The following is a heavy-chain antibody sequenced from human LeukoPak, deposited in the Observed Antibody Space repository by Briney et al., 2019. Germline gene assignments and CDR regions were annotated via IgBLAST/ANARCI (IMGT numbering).Heavy chain of an antibody. CDR3: ARHSSSWSYAPAIEN. Sequence: PGESLNISCKGSGYRFTSHWIGWVRQMPGKGLEWMGVIYPDDSDTRYSPSFQGQVTISADKSIDTAYLQWSSLKASDTAMYYCARHSSSWSYAPAIENCGQGTLVSVSS. CDR2: IYPDDSDT. D-gene: IGHD6-13*01. J-gene: IGHJ4*02. CDR1: GYRFTSHW. V-gene: IGHV5-51*01.